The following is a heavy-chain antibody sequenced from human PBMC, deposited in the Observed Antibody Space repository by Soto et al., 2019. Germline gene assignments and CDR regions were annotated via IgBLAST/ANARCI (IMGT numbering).Heavy chain of an antibody. CDR2: ISYDGSTK. D-gene: IGHD2-2*01. V-gene: IGHV3-30*18. J-gene: IGHJ6*02. CDR3: AKTLGFCASTTCSRDFYYYYGMDV. Sequence: VGSLRLSCAASRFTFNTYGLHWVRQAPGKGLEWLAVISYDGSTKFYADSVKGRFTISRDNPKNTLFLQMNSLRPEDTAVYYCAKTLGFCASTTCSRDFYYYYGMDVWGPGTTVTVSS. CDR1: RFTFNTYG.